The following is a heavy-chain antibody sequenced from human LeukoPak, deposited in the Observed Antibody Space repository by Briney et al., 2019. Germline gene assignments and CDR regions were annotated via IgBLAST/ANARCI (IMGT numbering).Heavy chain of an antibody. CDR1: GFTLGNYW. V-gene: IGHV3-7*01. CDR3: ARGAPRDCSPSSCSLFDH. D-gene: IGHD2-15*01. Sequence: PGGSLRLSCAASGFTLGNYWMSWVRQAPGQGLEWVANIVQDGSGKYYVDPVKGRFTISRDNAKNSLYLQMNSLRAEDTAVYYCARGAPRDCSPSSCSLFDHWGRGTQVTVSS. J-gene: IGHJ4*02. CDR2: IVQDGSGK.